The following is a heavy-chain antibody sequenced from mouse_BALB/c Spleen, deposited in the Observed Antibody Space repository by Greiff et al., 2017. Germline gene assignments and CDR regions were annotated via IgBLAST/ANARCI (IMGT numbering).Heavy chain of an antibody. CDR3: ASRYDYDFDY. J-gene: IGHJ2*01. CDR2: ISSGGSYT. V-gene: IGHV5-9-3*01. D-gene: IGHD2-4*01. Sequence: DVQLVESGGGLVKPGGSLKLSCAASGFTFSSYAMSWVRQTPEKRLEWVATISSGGSYTYYPDSVKGRFTISRDNAKNTLYLQMSSLRSEDTAMYYCASRYDYDFDYWGQGTTLTVSS. CDR1: GFTFSSYA.